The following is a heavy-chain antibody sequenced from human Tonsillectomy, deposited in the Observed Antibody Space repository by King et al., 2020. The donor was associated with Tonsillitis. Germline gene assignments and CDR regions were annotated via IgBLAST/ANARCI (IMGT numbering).Heavy chain of an antibody. J-gene: IGHJ5*02. V-gene: IGHV4-34*01. CDR2: INHSGSA. Sequence: VQLQQWGAGLLKPSETLSLICDVYGGSFSGYYWSWIRQPPGKGLEWIGEINHSGSAKYNPYLKSRVTISVDTSKNQFSLKLSSVTAADTAVYYCAKGGGEPKSYRLWFVPWGQGTLVTVSS. D-gene: IGHD1-14*01. CDR1: GGSFSGYY. CDR3: AKGGGEPKSYRLWFVP.